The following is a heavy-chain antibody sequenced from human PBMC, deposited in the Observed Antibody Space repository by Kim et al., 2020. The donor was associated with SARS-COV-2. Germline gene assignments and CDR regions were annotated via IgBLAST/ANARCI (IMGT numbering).Heavy chain of an antibody. Sequence: ASVKVSCKASGYTFTGYYMHWVRQAPGQGLEWMGWIIPNSGGTNYAQKFQGRVTMTRDTSISTAYMELSRLRSDDTAVYYCARDHFRVPAASLIGWFDPWGQGTLVTVSS. CDR1: GYTFTGYY. CDR2: IIPNSGGT. CDR3: ARDHFRVPAASLIGWFDP. V-gene: IGHV1-2*02. D-gene: IGHD2-2*01. J-gene: IGHJ5*02.